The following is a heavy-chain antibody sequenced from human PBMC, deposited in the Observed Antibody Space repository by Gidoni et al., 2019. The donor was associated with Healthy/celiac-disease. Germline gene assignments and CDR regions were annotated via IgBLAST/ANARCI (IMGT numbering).Heavy chain of an antibody. Sequence: QVQLVQSGAEVKKPGASVNVSCNVSGYIPPELSLHCVRQAPGKGLEWMGGFDPEDGETIYAQKFQGRVTMTEDTSTDTAYMELSSLRSEDTAVYYCATTAMIVVVMSEEGEYFQHWGQGTLVTVSS. V-gene: IGHV1-24*01. D-gene: IGHD3-22*01. CDR1: GYIPPELS. CDR3: ATTAMIVVVMSEEGEYFQH. CDR2: FDPEDGET. J-gene: IGHJ1*01.